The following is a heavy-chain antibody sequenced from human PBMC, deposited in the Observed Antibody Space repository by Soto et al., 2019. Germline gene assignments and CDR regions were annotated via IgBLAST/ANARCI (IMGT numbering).Heavy chain of an antibody. V-gene: IGHV3-33*01. CDR3: ARDEHIRAVAGFDY. CDR1: GFTFSSYG. J-gene: IGHJ4*02. D-gene: IGHD6-19*01. Sequence: GGSLRLSCAASGFTFSSYGMHWVRQAPGKGLEWVAVIWYDGSNKYYADSVKGRFTISRDNSKNTLYLQMNSLRAEDTAVYYCARDEHIRAVAGFDYWGQGTLVTVSS. CDR2: IWYDGSNK.